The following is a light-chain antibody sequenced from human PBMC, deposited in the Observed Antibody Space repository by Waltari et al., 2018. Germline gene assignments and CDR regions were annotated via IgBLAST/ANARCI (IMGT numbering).Light chain of an antibody. V-gene: IGLV3-1*01. CDR1: KLGDNY. CDR3: QAWDSSTLV. J-gene: IGLJ2*01. CDR2: QDN. Sequence: SYELSQPPSMSVSPGQTASITCSGDKLGDNYASWYHQKPGQSPVLVIFQDNTRPSGIPERFSGSNSGNTATLTISGTQAMDEADYYCQAWDSSTLVFGGGTKLTVL.